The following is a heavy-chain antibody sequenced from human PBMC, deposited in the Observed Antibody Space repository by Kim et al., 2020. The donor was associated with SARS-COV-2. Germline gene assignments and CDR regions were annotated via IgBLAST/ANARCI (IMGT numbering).Heavy chain of an antibody. CDR2: IYHSGST. Sequence: SETLSLTCAVSGGSISSSNWWSWVRQPPGKGLEWIGEIYHSGSTNYNPSLKSRVTISVDKSKNQFSLKLSSVTAADTAVYYCARDRGSLDPVSGGEEIDWLLSLSPALNYYNGMDVWGQGTTVTVSS. V-gene: IGHV4-4*02. D-gene: IGHD3-9*01. CDR3: ARDRGSLDPVSGGEEIDWLLSLSPALNYYNGMDV. CDR1: GGSISSSNW. J-gene: IGHJ6*02.